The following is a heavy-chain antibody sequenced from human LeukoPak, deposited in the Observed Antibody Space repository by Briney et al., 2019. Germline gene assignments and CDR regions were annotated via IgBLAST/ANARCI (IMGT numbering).Heavy chain of an antibody. CDR1: GFTMSTHE. J-gene: IGHJ6*04. Sequence: PGGSLRLSCAASGFTMSTHEMNWVRQAPGKGLEWVSHISSSGSTIYYADSVKGRFTISRDNAKNSLYLQMNSLRAEDTAVYYCAELGITMIGGVWGKGTTVTISS. CDR3: AELGITMIGGV. V-gene: IGHV3-48*03. CDR2: ISSSGSTI. D-gene: IGHD3-10*02.